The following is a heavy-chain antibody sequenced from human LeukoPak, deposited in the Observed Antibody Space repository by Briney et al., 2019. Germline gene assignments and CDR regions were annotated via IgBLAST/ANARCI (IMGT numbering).Heavy chain of an antibody. V-gene: IGHV4-4*09. CDR3: AREQLELRGWFDP. J-gene: IGHJ5*02. CDR2: IYTSGST. Sequence: PSETLSLTCTVSGGSISSYYWSWIRQPPGKGLEWIGYIYTSGSTNYNPSLKSRVTISVDTSKNQFSLKLSSVTAADTAVYYCAREQLELRGWFDPWGRGTLVTVSS. D-gene: IGHD1-7*01. CDR1: GGSISSYY.